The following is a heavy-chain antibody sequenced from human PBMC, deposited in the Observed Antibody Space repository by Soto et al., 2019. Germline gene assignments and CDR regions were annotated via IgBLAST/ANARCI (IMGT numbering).Heavy chain of an antibody. V-gene: IGHV3-33*01. CDR1: GFTFSSYG. Sequence: QVQLVESGGGVVQPGRSLRLSCAASGFTFSSYGMHWVRQAPGKGLEWVAVIWYDGSNKYYADSVKGRFTISRDNSKNTLYLQMNSLRAEDTAVYYCARDRGYCSGGSCPRYWYYGMDVWGQGTTVTVSS. CDR3: ARDRGYCSGGSCPRYWYYGMDV. J-gene: IGHJ6*02. CDR2: IWYDGSNK. D-gene: IGHD2-15*01.